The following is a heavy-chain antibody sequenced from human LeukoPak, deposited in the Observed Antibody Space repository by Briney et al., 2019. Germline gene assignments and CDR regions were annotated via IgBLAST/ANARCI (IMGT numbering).Heavy chain of an antibody. CDR2: ISGSGGST. Sequence: GGSLRLSCAASGFTFSSYAMSWVRQAPGKGLEWVSAISGSGGSTYYADSVKGRFTISRDNSKNTLYLQMNSLRAEDTAVYYCAKDRYSIAAAGLRYYYYGMDVWGQGTTVTVSS. D-gene: IGHD6-13*01. CDR1: GFTFSSYA. V-gene: IGHV3-23*01. CDR3: AKDRYSIAAAGLRYYYYGMDV. J-gene: IGHJ6*02.